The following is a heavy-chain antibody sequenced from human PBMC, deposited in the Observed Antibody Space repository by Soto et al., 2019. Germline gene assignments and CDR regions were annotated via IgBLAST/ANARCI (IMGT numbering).Heavy chain of an antibody. V-gene: IGHV4-34*01. CDR3: ARGGIVVGPGRGWCDP. Sequence: QVQLQQWGAGLLKPSETLSLTCAVYGWSFSGYYWSWIRQPPGKGLEWIGEINHSGSTNYNPSLKSRVTISVDTSKNQFYLKLSSVTAADTAVYYCARGGIVVGPGRGWCDPCGEGTLVTVSS. D-gene: IGHD2-2*01. CDR2: INHSGST. J-gene: IGHJ5*02. CDR1: GWSFSGYY.